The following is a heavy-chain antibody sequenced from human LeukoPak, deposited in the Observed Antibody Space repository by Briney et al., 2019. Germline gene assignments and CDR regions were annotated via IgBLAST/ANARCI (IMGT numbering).Heavy chain of an antibody. D-gene: IGHD2-8*01. V-gene: IGHV3-53*01. Sequence: QPGRSLRLSCAASGFTVSSIYMSWVRQAPGKGLEWVSVIYSGGSTYYADSVKGRFTISRDNSKNTLYLQMNSLRAEDTAVYYCARSAPLGYCTNGVCPQYYYYYYGMDVWGQGTTVTVSS. J-gene: IGHJ6*02. CDR1: GFTVSSIY. CDR2: IYSGGST. CDR3: ARSAPLGYCTNGVCPQYYYYYYGMDV.